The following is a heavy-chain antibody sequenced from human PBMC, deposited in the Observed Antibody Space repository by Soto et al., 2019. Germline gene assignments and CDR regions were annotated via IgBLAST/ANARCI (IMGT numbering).Heavy chain of an antibody. Sequence: SETLSLTCTVSGGSISSSSYYWGWIRQPPGKGLEWIGSIYYSGSTYYNPSLKSRVTISVDTSKNQFSLKLSSVTAADTAVYYCARHPERYSSASDCFDPWGQGTLVTVSS. CDR1: GGSISSSSYY. CDR2: IYYSGST. J-gene: IGHJ5*02. D-gene: IGHD6-25*01. CDR3: ARHPERYSSASDCFDP. V-gene: IGHV4-39*01.